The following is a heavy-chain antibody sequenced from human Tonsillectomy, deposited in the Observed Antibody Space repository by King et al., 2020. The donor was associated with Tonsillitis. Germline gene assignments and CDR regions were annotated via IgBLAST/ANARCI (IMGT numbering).Heavy chain of an antibody. Sequence: GQMGQTGGGLVQPGGSLRLSCAASGFTFSSYAMSWVRQAPGKGLEWVSASSGSVGSTYYADSVKGRFTISRDNSKTTRYLQRNSLRAEDTAVYYCAKGERIYGSVTLSTFDYWGQGTLVTVSS. V-gene: IGHV3-23*04. J-gene: IGHJ4*02. CDR1: GFTFSSYA. D-gene: IGHD4-17*01. CDR2: SSGSVGST. CDR3: AKGERIYGSVTLSTFDY.